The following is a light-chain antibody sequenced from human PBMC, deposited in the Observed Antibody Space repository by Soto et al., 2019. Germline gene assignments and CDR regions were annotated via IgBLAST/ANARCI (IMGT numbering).Light chain of an antibody. J-gene: IGLJ2*01. Sequence: QSALTQPASVSGSPGQSITISCAGTSSDVGTYNYVSWYQQHPGSTPKIIIYEVSNRPSGVSDRFSGSKSGNTDSLTISGLQAGDEADYYCSSFTTSSTRTFGGGTKLTVL. CDR1: SSDVGTYNY. CDR2: EVS. V-gene: IGLV2-14*01. CDR3: SSFTTSSTRT.